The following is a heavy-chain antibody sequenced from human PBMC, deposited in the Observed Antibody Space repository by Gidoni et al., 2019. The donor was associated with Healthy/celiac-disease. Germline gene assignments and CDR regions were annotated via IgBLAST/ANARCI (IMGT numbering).Heavy chain of an antibody. CDR3: ARDLVVGATSEVDAFDI. CDR1: GVTFSSYS. Sequence: EVQLVESGGGLVKPGGSLRLSCEASGVTFSSYSMNWVRQAPGKGLEWVSSISLSSSYIYYADSVKGRFTISRDNAKNSLYLQMNSLRAEDTAVYYCARDLVVGATSEVDAFDIWGQGTMVTVSS. D-gene: IGHD1-26*01. J-gene: IGHJ3*02. V-gene: IGHV3-21*01. CDR2: ISLSSSYI.